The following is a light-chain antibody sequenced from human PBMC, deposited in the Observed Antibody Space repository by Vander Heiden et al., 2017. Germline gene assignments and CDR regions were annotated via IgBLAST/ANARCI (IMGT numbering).Light chain of an antibody. Sequence: DIYMTQSPSTLSASVGDRVTITCRASQGLSTWLAWYQQKPGKAPKLLIYKASSLESGVPSRFSGSGSGTEFTLTISSLQPDDFATYYCQQDNSSPLTFGQGTKVEIK. CDR1: QGLSTW. V-gene: IGKV1-5*03. J-gene: IGKJ1*01. CDR3: QQDNSSPLT. CDR2: KAS.